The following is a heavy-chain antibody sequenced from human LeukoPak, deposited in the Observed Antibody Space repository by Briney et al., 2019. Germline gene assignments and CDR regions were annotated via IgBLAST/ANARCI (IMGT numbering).Heavy chain of an antibody. Sequence: PSETLSLTCTVSGYSISSGYYWGWIRQPPGKGLEWIGIIYHSGSTYYNPSLKSRVTISVDTSKNQFSLKLSSVTAADTAVYYCASSRRYSYSYLRHYFDYWGQGTLVTVSS. D-gene: IGHD5-18*01. CDR3: ASSRRYSYSYLRHYFDY. CDR2: IYHSGST. V-gene: IGHV4-38-2*02. CDR1: GYSISSGYY. J-gene: IGHJ4*02.